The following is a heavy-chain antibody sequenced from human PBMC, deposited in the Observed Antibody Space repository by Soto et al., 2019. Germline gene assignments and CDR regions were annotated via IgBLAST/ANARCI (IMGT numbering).Heavy chain of an antibody. D-gene: IGHD3-10*02. Sequence: QITLKESGPTLVQPTQPLTLTCTFSGFSLPTDRVGVGWIRQPPGKALERLAVIYWDDTKTYTPSLNSRLTITTDTSKNQLALTMTDMHPVDTATYYCAHAYVGRSLYCSQGTLVTVSS. J-gene: IGHJ4*02. CDR3: AHAYVGRSLY. CDR1: GFSLPTDRVG. V-gene: IGHV2-5*02. CDR2: IYWDDTK.